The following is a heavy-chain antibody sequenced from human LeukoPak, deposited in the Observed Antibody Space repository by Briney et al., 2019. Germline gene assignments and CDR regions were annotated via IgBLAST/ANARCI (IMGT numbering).Heavy chain of an antibody. CDR2: INPNGGGT. J-gene: IGHJ4*02. D-gene: IGHD6-6*01. CDR1: GYTFTGYY. CDR3: ATEYSSSEAYFDY. V-gene: IGHV1-2*02. Sequence: ASVTVSCKASGYTFTGYYMHWVRQAPGQGLEWMGWINPNGGGTNYAQRFQGRVTMTRDTSINTAYMELNRLRSDDTAVYYCATEYSSSEAYFDYWGQGTLVTVSS.